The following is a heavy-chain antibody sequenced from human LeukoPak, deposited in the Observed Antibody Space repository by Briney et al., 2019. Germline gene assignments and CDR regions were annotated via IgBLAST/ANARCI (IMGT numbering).Heavy chain of an antibody. Sequence: SETLSLTCAVYGGSFSGYYWSWIRQPLGKALEWIGEINHSGSTNYNPSLKSRVTISVDTSKNQFSLKLSSVTAADTAVYYCASSKRYCSGGSCYSYNYWGQGTLVTVSS. D-gene: IGHD2-15*01. CDR3: ASSKRYCSGGSCYSYNY. V-gene: IGHV4-34*01. CDR2: INHSGST. CDR1: GGSFSGYY. J-gene: IGHJ4*02.